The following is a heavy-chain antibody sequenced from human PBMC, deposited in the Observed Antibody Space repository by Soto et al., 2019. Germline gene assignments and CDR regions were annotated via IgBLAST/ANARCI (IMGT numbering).Heavy chain of an antibody. J-gene: IGHJ4*01. CDR3: AKSKLIDY. V-gene: IGHV3-30*18. CDR2: ISYDGSNK. D-gene: IGHD2-15*01. CDR1: GFTFSSYG. Sequence: QVQLVESGGGVVQPGRSLRLSCAASGFTFSSYGMHWVRQAPGKGLEWVAVISYDGSNKYYADSVKGRFTISRDNSKNTLYLQMNSLRAEDTAVYYCAKSKLIDYWGHGTLVTVSS.